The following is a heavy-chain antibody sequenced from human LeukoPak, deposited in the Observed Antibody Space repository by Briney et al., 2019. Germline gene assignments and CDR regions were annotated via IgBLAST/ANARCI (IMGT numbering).Heavy chain of an antibody. CDR2: ISGSGGST. Sequence: PGGSLRLSCTVSGFTVSSNSMSWVRQAPGKGLEWVSAISGSGGSTYYADSVKGRFTISRDNSKDTLYLQMNSLRAEDTAVYYCAKSYSGSYPNWFDPWGQGTLVTVSS. D-gene: IGHD1-26*01. V-gene: IGHV3-23*01. CDR1: GFTVSSNS. CDR3: AKSYSGSYPNWFDP. J-gene: IGHJ5*02.